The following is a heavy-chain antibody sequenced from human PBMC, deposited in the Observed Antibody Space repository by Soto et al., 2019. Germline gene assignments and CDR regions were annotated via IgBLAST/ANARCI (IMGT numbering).Heavy chain of an antibody. CDR1: GFTYESYA. D-gene: IGHD3-16*02. Sequence: SGGSLRLSCAASGFTYESYAMSWVRQAPGKGLEWVSGINSGGTVAHYADSVKGRFAISRDNSKNTLSLEMNSLRADDTGLYYCAISTGGFGGLFVVPSDYWGQGTLVTVSS. CDR3: AISTGGFGGLFVVPSDY. V-gene: IGHV3-23*01. CDR2: INSGGTVA. J-gene: IGHJ4*02.